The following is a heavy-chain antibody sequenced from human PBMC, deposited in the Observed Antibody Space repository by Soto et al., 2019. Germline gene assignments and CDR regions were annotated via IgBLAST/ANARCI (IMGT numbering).Heavy chain of an antibody. V-gene: IGHV3-23*01. Sequence: GGSLRLSCAASEFTFNNFWMTWVRQAPGKGLEWVSAISGSGGSTYYADSVKGRFTISRDNAKNSLYLQMNSLRAEDTAVYYCASSRGYHDPVDYWGQGTLVTVSS. D-gene: IGHD5-18*01. J-gene: IGHJ4*02. CDR2: ISGSGGST. CDR3: ASSRGYHDPVDY. CDR1: EFTFNNFW.